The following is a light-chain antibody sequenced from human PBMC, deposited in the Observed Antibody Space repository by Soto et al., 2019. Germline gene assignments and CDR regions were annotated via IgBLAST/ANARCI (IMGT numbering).Light chain of an antibody. CDR3: SSLTDTGTVM. Sequence: QSALTQPASVSGSPGQSFTISCTGTSSDVGAHHSVSWYQQHPGKAPKLIIFDVSNRPSGVSNRFSGSKSGNTASLIISGLHAEHDADYYRSSLTDTGTVMFGGGTKLTLL. CDR1: SSDVGAHHS. J-gene: IGLJ3*02. CDR2: DVS. V-gene: IGLV2-14*03.